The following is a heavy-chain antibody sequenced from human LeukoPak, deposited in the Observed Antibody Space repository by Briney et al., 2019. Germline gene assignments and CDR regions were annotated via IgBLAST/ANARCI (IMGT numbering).Heavy chain of an antibody. Sequence: GGSLRLSCAASGFTFSSYDMHWVRQATGKGLEWVSGIGIAGDTYYVGSVKGRFTISRDNAKNSLYLQMNSLRAEDTAVYYCARGVSSGLRYFDWYEGDAFDIWGQGTMVTVSS. CDR1: GFTFSSYD. CDR2: IGIAGDT. CDR3: ARGVSSGLRYFDWYEGDAFDI. J-gene: IGHJ3*02. D-gene: IGHD3-9*01. V-gene: IGHV3-13*01.